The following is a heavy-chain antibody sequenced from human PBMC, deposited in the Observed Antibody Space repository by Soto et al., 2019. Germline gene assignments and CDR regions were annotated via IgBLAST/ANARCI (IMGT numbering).Heavy chain of an antibody. J-gene: IGHJ4*02. CDR2: VYYRGRS. V-gene: IGHV4-39*01. Sequence: PSETLSVTCTVSGGAVSNSNYYWCWIRQSPGKGLEWIGSVYYRGRSYSKSSVKSRVTISVDTSKNQFSLNLNSVTASDTAVYFCVSQRTSVLTQAYFDYWGPGALVTVSS. D-gene: IGHD2-8*01. CDR3: VSQRTSVLTQAYFDY. CDR1: GGAVSNSNYY.